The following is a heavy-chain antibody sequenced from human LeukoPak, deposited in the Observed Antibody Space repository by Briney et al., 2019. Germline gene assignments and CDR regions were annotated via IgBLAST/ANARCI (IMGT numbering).Heavy chain of an antibody. CDR2: FDPEDGET. CDR1: GYTLTELS. V-gene: IGHV1-24*01. D-gene: IGHD2-2*01. CDR3: ARVRVRPAAIWSNRDYYYYYMDV. Sequence: GASVKVSCKVSGYTLTELSMHWVRQAPGKGLEWMGGFDPEDGETIYAQKFQGRVTMTEDTSTDTAYMELSSLRSEDTAVYYCARVRVRPAAIWSNRDYYYYYMDVWGKGTTVTVSS. J-gene: IGHJ6*03.